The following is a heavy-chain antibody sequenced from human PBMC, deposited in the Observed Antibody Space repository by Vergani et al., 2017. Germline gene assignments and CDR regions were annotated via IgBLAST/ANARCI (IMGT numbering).Heavy chain of an antibody. J-gene: IGHJ4*02. CDR2: IQFDGSNQ. CDR3: AKHFRGWGIDY. CDR1: GFTLSNYD. Sequence: QVQLVESGGGVVQRGGSLRLSCATSGFTLSNYDMQWIRQGPGKGLEFVAFIQFDGSNQYYADSVKGRITRSRDFSKNTLYLQMNSLRTDDTATYYCAKHFRGWGIDYWGQGTQVIVSS. V-gene: IGHV3-30*02. D-gene: IGHD3-16*01.